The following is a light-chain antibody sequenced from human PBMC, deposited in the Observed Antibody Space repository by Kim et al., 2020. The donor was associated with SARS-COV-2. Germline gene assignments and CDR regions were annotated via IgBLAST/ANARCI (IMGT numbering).Light chain of an antibody. V-gene: IGLV3-1*01. Sequence: SPGQPASITCSGDKLGDKYACWYQQKPGQSPVLVIYQDRKRPSGIPERFSGSNSGNTATLTISGTQAMDEADYYCQAWDSSTYYVFGTGTKVTVL. CDR2: QDR. CDR3: QAWDSSTYYV. CDR1: KLGDKY. J-gene: IGLJ1*01.